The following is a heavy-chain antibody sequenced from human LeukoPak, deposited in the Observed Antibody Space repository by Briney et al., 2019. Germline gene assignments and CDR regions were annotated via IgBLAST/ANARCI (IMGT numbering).Heavy chain of an antibody. D-gene: IGHD4-17*01. CDR3: AKKGTVTPYYYYYYMDV. J-gene: IGHJ6*03. CDR1: GFTFSSYA. V-gene: IGHV3-23*01. Sequence: GGSLRLSCAASGFTFSSYAMSWVRQAPGKGLEWVSAISGSGGSTYYADSVKGRFTISRDNSKNTLYLQMNSLRAEDTAVYYCAKKGTVTPYYYYYYMDVWGKGTTVTVSS. CDR2: ISGSGGST.